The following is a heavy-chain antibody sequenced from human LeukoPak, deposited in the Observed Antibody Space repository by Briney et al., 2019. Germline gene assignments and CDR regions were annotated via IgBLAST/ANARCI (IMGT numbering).Heavy chain of an antibody. CDR3: ARDDKWAFDY. J-gene: IGHJ4*02. CDR1: GFTFDKYA. Sequence: KPGGSLILSCAGSGFTFDKYALNWFRPPPGKGLEWLSYISSTYDIYYADSVKGRFTISRDNAKKFLFLQMNSLRAEDTAVYYCARDDKWAFDYWGQGTLVTVSS. V-gene: IGHV3-69-1*02. D-gene: IGHD1-26*01. CDR2: ISSTYDI.